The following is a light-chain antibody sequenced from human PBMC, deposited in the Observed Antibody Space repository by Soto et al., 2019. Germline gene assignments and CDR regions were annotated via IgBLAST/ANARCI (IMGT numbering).Light chain of an antibody. J-gene: IGLJ2*01. CDR2: NNN. CDR3: AAWDDSLTVA. Sequence: QSALTQPPSASGTPGQRVAISCSGSSSNIGSNSVNWYRQLPGTAPKLLIYNNNQRPSGVPDRFSGSKSGTSASLAISGLQSEDEADYYCAAWDDSLTVAFGGGTKLTVL. CDR1: SSNIGSNS. V-gene: IGLV1-44*01.